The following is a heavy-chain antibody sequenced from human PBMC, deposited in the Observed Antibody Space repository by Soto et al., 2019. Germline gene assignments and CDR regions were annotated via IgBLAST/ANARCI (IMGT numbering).Heavy chain of an antibody. CDR1: GGSVSSGSYY. CDR2: IYYSGST. Sequence: SETLSLTCTVPGGSVSSGSYYWRWIRQPPGKGLEWIGYIYYSGSTNYNPSLKSRVTISVDTSKNQFSLKLSSVTAADTAVYYCAREPYSSSWYYYYYGMDVWGQGTTVTVSS. CDR3: AREPYSSSWYYYYYGMDV. V-gene: IGHV4-61*01. J-gene: IGHJ6*02. D-gene: IGHD6-13*01.